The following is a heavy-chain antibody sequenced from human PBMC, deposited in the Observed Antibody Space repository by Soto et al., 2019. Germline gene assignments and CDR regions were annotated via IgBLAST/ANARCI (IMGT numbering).Heavy chain of an antibody. Sequence: EVQLLESGGGLVQPGGSLRLSCAASGFTFSSYAMTWVRQAPAQGLEWVSGISGSGGGTYYGDSVKGRFTISRDSSKNTLYLQMDSLRAEDTAVYYCAKKTDSSSPWGALDIWGQGTMVSVSS. V-gene: IGHV3-23*01. CDR3: AKKTDSSSPWGALDI. CDR1: GFTFSSYA. CDR2: ISGSGGGT. D-gene: IGHD6-6*01. J-gene: IGHJ3*02.